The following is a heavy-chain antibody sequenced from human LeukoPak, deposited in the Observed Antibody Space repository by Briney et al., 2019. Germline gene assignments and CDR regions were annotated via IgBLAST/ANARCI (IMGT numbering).Heavy chain of an antibody. Sequence: PGGSLRLSCAASGFTFSSYAMSWVRQAPGKGLEWVSAISGSGGSTYYADSVKGRFTISRDNSKNTLYLQMNSLRAEDTAVYYCAKVNMIVVVIYYFDYWGQGTLVTVSS. CDR2: ISGSGGST. CDR1: GFTFSSYA. V-gene: IGHV3-23*01. J-gene: IGHJ4*02. CDR3: AKVNMIVVVIYYFDY. D-gene: IGHD3-22*01.